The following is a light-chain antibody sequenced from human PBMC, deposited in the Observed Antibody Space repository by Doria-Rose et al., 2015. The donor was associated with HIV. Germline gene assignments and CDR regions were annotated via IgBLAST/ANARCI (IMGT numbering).Light chain of an antibody. J-gene: IGKJ1*01. CDR2: DGS. CDR3: HQYGTSWT. V-gene: IGKV3-20*01. CDR1: QRFRSTY. Sequence: TQSPGTLSLSPGARATLSCRASQRFRSTYLAWYQQNPGQAPSLIIYDGSTRATGIPDRFSASGSGTDFTLTINRLEPEDFALYYCHQYGTSWTFGQGTKVEI.